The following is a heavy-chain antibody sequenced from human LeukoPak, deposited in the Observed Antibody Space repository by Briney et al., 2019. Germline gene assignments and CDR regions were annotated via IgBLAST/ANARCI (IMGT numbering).Heavy chain of an antibody. D-gene: IGHD2-15*01. CDR2: MNPNSGNT. V-gene: IGHV1-8*03. CDR3: ARGVARLYYFDY. J-gene: IGHJ4*02. Sequence: ASVKVSCKASGYTLTSYDINWVRQATGQGLEWMGWMNPNSGNTGYAQKFQGRVTITRNTSISTAYMELSSLRSEDTAVYYCARGVARLYYFDYWGQGTLVTVSS. CDR1: GYTLTSYD.